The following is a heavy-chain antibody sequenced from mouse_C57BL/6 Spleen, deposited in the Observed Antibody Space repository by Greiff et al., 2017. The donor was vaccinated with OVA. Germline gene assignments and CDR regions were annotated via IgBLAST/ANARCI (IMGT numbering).Heavy chain of an antibody. Sequence: QVQLQQPGAGLVRPGSSVKLSCKASGSTFTSYSMHWVQQRPIQGLEWVGTIDPSDSETHYTQKFKDKATLTVDKATSTAYMQLSSLTSEDSAIYDCARQDDCSGFDYWGKGTTLTVSS. CDR2: IDPSDSET. D-gene: IGHD2-4*01. J-gene: IGHJ2*01. CDR1: GSTFTSYS. CDR3: ARQDDCSGFDY. V-gene: IGHV1-52*01.